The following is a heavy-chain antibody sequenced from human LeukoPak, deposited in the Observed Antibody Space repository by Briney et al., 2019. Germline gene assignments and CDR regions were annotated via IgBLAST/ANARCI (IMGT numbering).Heavy chain of an antibody. D-gene: IGHD3-9*01. CDR1: TXSSYA. CDR2: ISGSGGST. CDR3: ARDLEIRYFDWRPAFDY. V-gene: IGHV3-23*01. Sequence: TXSSYAMSWGRQAPGKGLEWVSAISGSGGSTYYADSVKGRFTISRDNSKNTLYLQVNSLRAEDTAVYYCARDLEIRYFDWRPAFDYWGQGTLVTVXS. J-gene: IGHJ4*02.